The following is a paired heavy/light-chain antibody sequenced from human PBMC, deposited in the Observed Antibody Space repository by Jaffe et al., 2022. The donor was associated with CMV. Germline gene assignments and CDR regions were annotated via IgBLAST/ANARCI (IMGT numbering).Heavy chain of an antibody. J-gene: IGHJ4*02. CDR1: GYTFTTYY. CDR3: ARAYGGSSGYYLPAY. V-gene: IGHV1-46*01. CDR2: INPSGGTT. D-gene: IGHD3-22*01. Sequence: QVQLVQSGVAVMQPGASVKVSCKASGYTFTTYYMHWVRQAPGQGLQWMGVINPSGGTTTYAQKFQDRVTMSRDTSTSTVYMELSNLRSDDTAVYYCARAYGGSSGYYLPAYWGQGTLVTVSS.
Light chain of an antibody. CDR2: GAS. J-gene: IGKJ1*01. Sequence: IVLTQSPGTLSLSPGERATLSCRASQSVSSNYLAWYQQKPGQAPRLLIYGASSRATGIPDRFSGSGSGTDFTLTISRLEPADFAMYYCQQYGTSPRWTFGQGTRVEIK. V-gene: IGKV3-20*01. CDR3: QQYGTSPRWT. CDR1: QSVSSNY.